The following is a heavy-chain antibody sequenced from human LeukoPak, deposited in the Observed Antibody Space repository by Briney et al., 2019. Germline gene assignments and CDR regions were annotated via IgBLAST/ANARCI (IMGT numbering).Heavy chain of an antibody. CDR3: ARWGDGSGSYRGFDI. J-gene: IGHJ3*02. V-gene: IGHV4-59*11. CDR1: GGSISSQY. D-gene: IGHD3-3*01. CDR2: IDNRGNT. Sequence: SETLSLTCTVSGGSISSQYWTWIRQPPGKGPEWIAYIDNRGNTNYNPSLWSRVTISIDTSKNQFSLKLSSVTAADTAVYYCARWGDGSGSYRGFDIWGQGTMVTVYS.